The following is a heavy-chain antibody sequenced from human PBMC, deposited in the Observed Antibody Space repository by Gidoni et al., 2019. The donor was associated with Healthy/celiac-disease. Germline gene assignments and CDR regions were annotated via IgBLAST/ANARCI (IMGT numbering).Heavy chain of an antibody. Sequence: EVQLVESGGGLVQPGGSLRLSCAASGFTFSSYDMHWVRQATGKGLEWVSAIGTAGDTYYPGSVKGRFTISRENAKNSLYLQMNSLRAGDTAVYYCARGKAAAEGYFDYWGQGTLVTVSS. V-gene: IGHV3-13*01. CDR3: ARGKAAAEGYFDY. J-gene: IGHJ4*02. CDR1: GFTFSSYD. CDR2: IGTAGDT. D-gene: IGHD6-13*01.